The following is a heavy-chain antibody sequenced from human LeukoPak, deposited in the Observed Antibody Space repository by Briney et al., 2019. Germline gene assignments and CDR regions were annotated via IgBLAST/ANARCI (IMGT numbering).Heavy chain of an antibody. J-gene: IGHJ4*02. CDR1: RFTFSTYG. CDR3: AKDVGSYGLYYFDH. D-gene: IGHD5-18*01. Sequence: HSGGSLRLSCAASRFTFSTYGMSWVRQAPGKGLEWVSAISGSGGVSTYYADSVKGRFTISRDNSKNTLYLQMNSLRAEDTAVYYCAKDVGSYGLYYFDHWGQGSLVTVSS. CDR2: ISGSGGVST. V-gene: IGHV3-23*01.